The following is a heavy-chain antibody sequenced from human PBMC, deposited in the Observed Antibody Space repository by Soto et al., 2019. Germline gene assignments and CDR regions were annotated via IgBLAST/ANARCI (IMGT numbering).Heavy chain of an antibody. D-gene: IGHD2-8*01. Sequence: GGSLRLSCAASGFIVSSTYMSWVRQAPRKGLEWVSITYSGGSTHYADSVKGRFTISRDNSKNTLYLEMNSLRAEDTAVYYCARDRLAVGVREYYGMDVWGQGTSVTVSS. V-gene: IGHV3-53*01. J-gene: IGHJ6*02. CDR3: ARDRLAVGVREYYGMDV. CDR2: TYSGGST. CDR1: GFIVSSTY.